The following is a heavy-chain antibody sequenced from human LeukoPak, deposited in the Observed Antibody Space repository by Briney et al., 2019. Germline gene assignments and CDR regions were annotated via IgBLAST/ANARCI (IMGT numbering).Heavy chain of an antibody. CDR1: GFTVSSNY. CDR3: AREDNYGFARYFDY. Sequence: PGGSLRLSCTASGFTVSSNYMSWVRQAPGKGLEWVSVIYSGGSTYYADSMKGRFTISRDNSKNTLYLQMNSLRAEDTAVYYCAREDNYGFARYFDYWGQGTLVTVSS. CDR2: IYSGGST. J-gene: IGHJ4*02. V-gene: IGHV3-66*01. D-gene: IGHD5-18*01.